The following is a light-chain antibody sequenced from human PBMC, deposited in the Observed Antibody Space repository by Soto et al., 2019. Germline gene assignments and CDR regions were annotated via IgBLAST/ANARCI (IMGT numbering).Light chain of an antibody. CDR1: QSVFYSSNNKNY. V-gene: IGKV4-1*01. J-gene: IGKJ4*01. Sequence: DIVMTQSPDSLAVSLGERATIHCKSSQSVFYSSNNKNYLAWYQQKPGQTPKLLIYWASIREFGVPDRFSGSVSGTDFTLTISSLQAEDVAVYYCQQYYGSPLTFGGGTKVEI. CDR3: QQYYGSPLT. CDR2: WAS.